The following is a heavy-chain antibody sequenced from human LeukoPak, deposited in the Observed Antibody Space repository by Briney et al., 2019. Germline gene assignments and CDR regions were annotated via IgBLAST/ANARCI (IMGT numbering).Heavy chain of an antibody. CDR2: INTGNGNT. CDR1: GYTFTSYA. V-gene: IGHV1-3*04. CDR3: ARGQKDYVWGSYRYSEGLDY. Sequence: ASVKVSCKASGYTFTSYAMHWVRQAPGQRLEWMGWINTGNGNTKYSQNFQGRVTITRDTSASTAYMDLSSLRSEDTAVYYCARGQKDYVWGSYRYSEGLDYWGQGTLVTISS. J-gene: IGHJ4*02. D-gene: IGHD3-16*02.